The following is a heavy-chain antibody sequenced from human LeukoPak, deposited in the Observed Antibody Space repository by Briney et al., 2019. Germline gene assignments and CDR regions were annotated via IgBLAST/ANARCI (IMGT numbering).Heavy chain of an antibody. CDR2: IWYDGSNK. J-gene: IGHJ4*02. CDR3: AKVKDFWSGYYLYDY. CDR1: GFTFSSYG. Sequence: GGSLRLSCAAPGFTFSSYGMHWVRQAPGKGLEWVAVIWYDGSNKYYADSVKGRFTISRDNSKNTLYLQMNSLRAEDTAVYYCAKVKDFWSGYYLYDYWGQGTLVTVSS. V-gene: IGHV3-33*06. D-gene: IGHD3-3*01.